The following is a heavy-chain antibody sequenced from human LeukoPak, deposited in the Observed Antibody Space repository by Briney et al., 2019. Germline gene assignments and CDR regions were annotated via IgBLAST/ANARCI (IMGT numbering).Heavy chain of an antibody. CDR1: GYTSTGYY. Sequence: ASVKVSCKASGYTSTGYYMHWVRQAPGQGLEWMGRINPNSGGTNYAQKFQGRVTMTRDTSISTAYMELSRLRSDDTAVYYCARDHYYGSGSYYKGDYWGQGTLVTVSS. V-gene: IGHV1-2*06. CDR2: INPNSGGT. D-gene: IGHD3-10*01. J-gene: IGHJ4*02. CDR3: ARDHYYGSGSYYKGDY.